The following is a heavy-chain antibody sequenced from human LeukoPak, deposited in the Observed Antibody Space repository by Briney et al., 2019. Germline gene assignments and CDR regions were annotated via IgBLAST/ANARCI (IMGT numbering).Heavy chain of an antibody. CDR1: GFTVSSNY. J-gene: IGHJ4*02. D-gene: IGHD2/OR15-2a*01. V-gene: IGHV3-53*05. CDR3: AKGLLFGDFSGLFDY. Sequence: GGSLRLSCAASGFTVSSNYMSWVRQAPGKGLEWVSVIYSGGSTYYADSVKGRFTISRDNSKNTLYLQMNSLRAEDTALYYCAKGLLFGDFSGLFDYWGQGTLVTVSS. CDR2: IYSGGST.